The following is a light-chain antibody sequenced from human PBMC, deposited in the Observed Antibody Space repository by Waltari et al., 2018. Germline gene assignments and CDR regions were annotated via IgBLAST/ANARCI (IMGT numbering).Light chain of an antibody. V-gene: IGKV1-39*01. J-gene: IGKJ3*01. CDR2: EAS. CDR1: QNIDKF. Sequence: DMQMTQSPSSLSAYVGDRVSISCRSSQNIDKFLNWYQQNPGKPPRLLIFEASTLRGGVPPRFSGSGSGTDFTLTISNLQPEDFGTYYCQQSYITPFTFGPGTKVDV. CDR3: QQSYITPFT.